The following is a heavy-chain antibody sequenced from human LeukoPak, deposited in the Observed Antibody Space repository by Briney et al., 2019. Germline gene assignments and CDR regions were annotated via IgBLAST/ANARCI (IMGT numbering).Heavy chain of an antibody. CDR2: ISGSGGST. CDR1: GFTFSSYA. V-gene: IGHV3-23*01. D-gene: IGHD3-22*01. CDR3: AKDMVVGDSSGYYPLDY. Sequence: HAGGSLRLSCAASGFTFSSYAMSWVRQAPGKGLEWVSAISGSGGSTYYADSVKGRFTISRDNSKNTLYLQMNSLRAEDTAVYYCAKDMVVGDSSGYYPLDYWGQGTLVTVSS. J-gene: IGHJ4*02.